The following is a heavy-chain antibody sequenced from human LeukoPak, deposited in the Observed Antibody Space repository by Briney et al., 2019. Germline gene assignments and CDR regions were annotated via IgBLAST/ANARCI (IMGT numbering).Heavy chain of an antibody. CDR2: IRYDGSNK. CDR1: GFTFSSYG. J-gene: IGHJ4*02. Sequence: GGSLRLSCAASGFTFSSYGMHWVRQAPGKGLEWVAFIRYDGSNKYYADSVKGRFTISRDNSKNTLYLQMNSLRAEDTAVYYCAKAMARSRRYYFDYWGQGTLVTVSS. D-gene: IGHD3-10*01. CDR3: AKAMARSRRYYFDY. V-gene: IGHV3-30*02.